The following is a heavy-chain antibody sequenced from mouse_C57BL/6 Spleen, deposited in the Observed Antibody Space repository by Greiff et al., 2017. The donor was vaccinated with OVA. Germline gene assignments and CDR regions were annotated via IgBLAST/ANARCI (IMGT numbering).Heavy chain of an antibody. V-gene: IGHV1-82*01. CDR3: ARSYYYCSSYYAMDY. J-gene: IGHJ4*01. CDR2: IYPGDGDT. Sequence: VQLVESGPELVKPGASVKISCKASGYAFSSSWMNWVKQRPGKGLEWIGRIYPGDGDTNYNGKFKGKATLTADKSSSTAYMQLSSLTSEDSAVYCCARSYYYCSSYYAMDYWGQGTSVTVSS. CDR1: GYAFSSSW. D-gene: IGHD1-1*01.